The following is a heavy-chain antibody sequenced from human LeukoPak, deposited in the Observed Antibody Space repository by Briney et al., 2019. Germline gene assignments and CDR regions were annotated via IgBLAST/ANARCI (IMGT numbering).Heavy chain of an antibody. J-gene: IGHJ5*02. CDR2: ISPYSGNT. CDR3: ARDYCSSASCYGGNIDP. CDR1: GYTFTSYG. Sequence: ASVKVSCKAYGYTFTSYGVNWVRQDPGQGLEWMGWISPYSGNTNYAQNLQGRVTMTTDTSTSTAYMEVRNLRSDDTAVYYCARDYCSSASCYGGNIDPWGQGTLVTVSS. V-gene: IGHV1-18*01. D-gene: IGHD2-2*01.